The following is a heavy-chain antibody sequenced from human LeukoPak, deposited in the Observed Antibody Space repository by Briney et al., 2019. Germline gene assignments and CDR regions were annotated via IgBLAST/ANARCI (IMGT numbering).Heavy chain of an antibody. CDR2: ISGSGGST. D-gene: IGHD3-10*01. Sequence: GGSLRLSCAASGFTFSSYGMIWVRQAPGKGLEWVSGISGSGGSTYVADSVKGRFTVSRDNSKNTLDLQMNSLRAEDTAVYYCAKQWFGLDYWGQGTLVTVSS. CDR1: GFTFSSYG. V-gene: IGHV3-23*01. CDR3: AKQWFGLDY. J-gene: IGHJ4*02.